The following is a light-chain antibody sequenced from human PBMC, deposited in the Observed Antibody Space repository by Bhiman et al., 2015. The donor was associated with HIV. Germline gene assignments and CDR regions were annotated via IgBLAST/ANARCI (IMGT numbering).Light chain of an antibody. V-gene: IGLV1-47*01. CDR3: QSYDTTLSGVI. CDR2: RNN. J-gene: IGLJ2*01. Sequence: QSVLTQPPSASGTPGQRVTISCSGSSSNIGRNAVNWYQQFPGTAPRLLIYRNNQRPSGVPDRFSGSKSDTSASLAITGLRAVDEADYYCQSYDTTLSGVIFGGGTRLTVL. CDR1: SSNIGRNA.